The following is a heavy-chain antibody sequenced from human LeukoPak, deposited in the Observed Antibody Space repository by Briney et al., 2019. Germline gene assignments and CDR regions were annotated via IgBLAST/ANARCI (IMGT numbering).Heavy chain of an antibody. V-gene: IGHV4-59*01. Sequence: KASETLSLTCTVSGGSISSYWWIWIRQPPGKGLEWIGNIYYSGSTNYNPSLKSRVTISVDTSKNQFSLKLSSVTAADTAVYYCALWFGEPGVDYWGQGTLVTVSS. D-gene: IGHD3-10*01. CDR2: IYYSGST. CDR3: ALWFGEPGVDY. J-gene: IGHJ4*02. CDR1: GGSISSYW.